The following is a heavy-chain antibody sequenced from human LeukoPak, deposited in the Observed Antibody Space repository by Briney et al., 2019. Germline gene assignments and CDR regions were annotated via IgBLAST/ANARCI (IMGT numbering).Heavy chain of an antibody. J-gene: IGHJ6*02. CDR3: ARERYCSGGSCYYYGMDV. V-gene: IGHV1-69*01. D-gene: IGHD2-15*01. CDR1: GGTFSSYA. CDR2: IIPIFGTA. Sequence: GSSVKVSCKASGGTFSSYAISWVRQAPGQGLEWMGGIIPIFGTANYAQKFQGRVTITADESTSTAYMELSSLRSEDTAVYYCARERYCSGGSCYYYGMDVWGQGTTVTVSS.